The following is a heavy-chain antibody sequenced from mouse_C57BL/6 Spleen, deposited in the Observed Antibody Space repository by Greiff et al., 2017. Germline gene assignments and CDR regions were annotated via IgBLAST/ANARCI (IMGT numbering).Heavy chain of an antibody. J-gene: IGHJ4*01. CDR3: AREDDGYYDYAMDD. D-gene: IGHD2-3*01. Sequence: VQLHQPGAELVKPGASVKLSCKASGYTFTRYWMHWVKQRPGQGLEWIGMIHPNSGSTNYNEKFKSKATLTVDKSSSTAYMQLSSLTSEDSAVYYCAREDDGYYDYAMDDWGQGTSVTVSS. CDR2: IHPNSGST. CDR1: GYTFTRYW. V-gene: IGHV1-64*01.